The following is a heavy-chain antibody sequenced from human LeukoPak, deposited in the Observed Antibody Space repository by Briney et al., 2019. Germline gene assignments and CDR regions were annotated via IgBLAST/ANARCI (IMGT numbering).Heavy chain of an antibody. CDR2: IKRDGSEK. J-gene: IGHJ3*02. CDR1: GFTFSDYY. CDR3: VREASGGTKGVSGTFDI. D-gene: IGHD6-13*01. V-gene: IGHV3-7*01. Sequence: GGSLRLSWAASGFTFSDYYMSWVRQAPGKGLEWVASIKRDGSEKYYVDSVKGRFTISRDNAKNSLYLQMNSLRAEDTAVYHCVREASGGTKGVSGTFDIWGQGTLVTVSS.